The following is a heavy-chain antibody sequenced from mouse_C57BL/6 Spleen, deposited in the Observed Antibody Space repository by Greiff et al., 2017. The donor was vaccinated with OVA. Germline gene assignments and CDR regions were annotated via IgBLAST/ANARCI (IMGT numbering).Heavy chain of an antibody. CDR2: INPSSGYT. V-gene: IGHV1-4*01. CDR3: ARSGYYGSSYYAMDY. Sequence: QVQLQQSGAELARPGASVKMSCKASGYTFTSYTMHWVKQRPGQGLEWIGYINPSSGYTKYNQKFKDKATSTADKSSSTAYMQLSSLTSEDSAVYYCARSGYYGSSYYAMDYWGQGTSVTVSS. D-gene: IGHD1-1*01. J-gene: IGHJ4*01. CDR1: GYTFTSYT.